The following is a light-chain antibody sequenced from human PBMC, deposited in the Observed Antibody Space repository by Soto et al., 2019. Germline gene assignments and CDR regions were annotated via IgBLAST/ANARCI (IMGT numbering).Light chain of an antibody. J-gene: IGKJ2*01. CDR1: QSISTY. Sequence: DIQMTQSPSSLSASVGDRVTITCRASQSISTYLNWYQQKPGKAPKLLIYAASSLQGGVTSSFSGSGSGTGFSLTICSLQTGDFATYDCEQSYCTPPYTFGQGTKLEIK. CDR2: AAS. CDR3: EQSYCTPPYT. V-gene: IGKV1-39*01.